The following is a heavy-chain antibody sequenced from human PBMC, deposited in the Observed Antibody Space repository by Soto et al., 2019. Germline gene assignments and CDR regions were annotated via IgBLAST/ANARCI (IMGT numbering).Heavy chain of an antibody. D-gene: IGHD6-13*01. CDR3: TRDASRDSSARGWFDP. J-gene: IGHJ5*02. V-gene: IGHV3-21*01. CDR2: ISSNSAYI. Sequence: RGSLRLSCAASGFTFRSFTTNWVRQAPGKGLEWVSTISSNSAYIYYTDALRGRFTISRDNAKNSLHLQMNSLRAEDTAVYYCTRDASRDSSARGWFDPWGPGTLVTVYS. CDR1: GFTFRSFT.